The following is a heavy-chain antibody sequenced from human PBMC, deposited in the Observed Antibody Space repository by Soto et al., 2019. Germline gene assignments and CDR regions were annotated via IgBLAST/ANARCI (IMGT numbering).Heavy chain of an antibody. Sequence: SETLSLTCTVSGGSLTSNSYYWGWIRQPPGKGLEWIGSFYYSQSTYFNPSPKSRVTISVETSKNQYSLKLSAVTAADTAVYYCARRSTVTYDYWGQGILVTV. CDR3: ARRSTVTYDY. D-gene: IGHD4-17*01. J-gene: IGHJ4*02. V-gene: IGHV4-39*01. CDR1: GGSLTSNSYY. CDR2: FYYSQST.